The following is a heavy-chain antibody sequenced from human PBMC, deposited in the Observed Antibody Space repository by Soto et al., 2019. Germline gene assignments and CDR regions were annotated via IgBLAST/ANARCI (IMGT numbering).Heavy chain of an antibody. Sequence: PGESLKISCKGSGYSFTSYWIGWVRQMPGKGLEWMGVIYPGDSDTRYSPSFQGQVTISADKSISTAYLQWSSLKASDTAMYYCARGLVITFGGVTHYYYGMDVWGQGTTVTVSS. D-gene: IGHD3-16*01. V-gene: IGHV5-51*01. CDR3: ARGLVITFGGVTHYYYGMDV. CDR2: IYPGDSDT. J-gene: IGHJ6*02. CDR1: GYSFTSYW.